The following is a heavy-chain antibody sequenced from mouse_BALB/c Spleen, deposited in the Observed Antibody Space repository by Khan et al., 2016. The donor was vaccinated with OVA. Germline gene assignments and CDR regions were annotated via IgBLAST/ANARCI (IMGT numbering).Heavy chain of an antibody. CDR2: ISSGGDYT. CDR1: GFTFSSSS. Sequence: EVELVESGGDLVKPGGSLKLSCAASGFTFSSSSMSWVRQTPDQRLEWVASISSGGDYTYYPDIVKGRFTISRDNAKNTLYLQMSSLKSEDTAMYYCASHLTGSFAYWGQGTLVTVSA. J-gene: IGHJ3*01. V-gene: IGHV5-6*01. CDR3: ASHLTGSFAY. D-gene: IGHD4-1*01.